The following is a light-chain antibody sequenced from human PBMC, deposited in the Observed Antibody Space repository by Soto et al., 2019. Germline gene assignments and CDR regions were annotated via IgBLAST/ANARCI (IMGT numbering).Light chain of an antibody. CDR3: AAWDDRLTGHVV. J-gene: IGLJ2*01. V-gene: IGLV1-44*01. CDR2: SNN. Sequence: QSVLTQPPSASGTPGQRVTISCSGSSFNIGSNSVNWYQQLPGAAPKLLIYSNNQRPSGVPDRFSGFKSGTSASLAISGLQSEDEADYYCAAWDDRLTGHVVFGGGTQLTVL. CDR1: SFNIGSNS.